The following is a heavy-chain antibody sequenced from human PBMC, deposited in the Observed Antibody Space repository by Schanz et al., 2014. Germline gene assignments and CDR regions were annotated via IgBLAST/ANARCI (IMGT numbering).Heavy chain of an antibody. Sequence: VQLVESGGGLVKPGGSLRLSCAASGFTFSDYYINWIRQAPGKGLEWVSVIGVDGTTTYYADSVKGRFTISRDNSKNTLYLQMNSLRAEDTAVYYCAKGRFGELSAFDIWGQGTMVAVSS. CDR1: GFTFSDYY. V-gene: IGHV3-23*04. CDR3: AKGRFGELSAFDI. D-gene: IGHD3-10*01. CDR2: IGVDGTTT. J-gene: IGHJ3*02.